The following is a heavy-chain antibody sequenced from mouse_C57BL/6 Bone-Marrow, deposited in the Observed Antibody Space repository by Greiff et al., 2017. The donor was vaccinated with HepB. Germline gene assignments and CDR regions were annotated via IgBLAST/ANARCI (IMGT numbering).Heavy chain of an antibody. Sequence: DVKLQESGAELVRPGASVKLSCTASGFNIKDDYMHWVKQRPEQGLEWIGWIDPENGDTEYASKFQGKATITADTSSNTAYLQLSSLTSEDTAVYYCTTHSWYFDVWGTGTTVTVSS. V-gene: IGHV14-4*01. J-gene: IGHJ1*03. CDR1: GFNIKDDY. CDR2: IDPENGDT. CDR3: TTHSWYFDV.